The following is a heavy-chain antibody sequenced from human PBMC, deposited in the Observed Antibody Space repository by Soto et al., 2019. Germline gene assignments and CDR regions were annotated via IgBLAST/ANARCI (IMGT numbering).Heavy chain of an antibody. CDR3: ATSYGSGYRAFDF. CDR2: VNPILSMS. Sequence: QGQLVQSGAEVKRPGSSVKVSCKASGDTFNFYSINWVRQAPGLGLEWMGRVNPILSMSNYAQRFQGRVTMTADKSTSTAYMDLSGLRSEDTAIYYCATSYGSGYRAFDFWGQGALVTVSS. CDR1: GDTFNFYS. J-gene: IGHJ4*02. D-gene: IGHD3-10*01. V-gene: IGHV1-69*04.